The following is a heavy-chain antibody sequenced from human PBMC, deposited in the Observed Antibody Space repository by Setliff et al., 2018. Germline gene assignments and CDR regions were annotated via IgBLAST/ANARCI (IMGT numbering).Heavy chain of an antibody. Sequence: SETLSLTCTVSGGSISSGGYYWSWIRQHPGKGLEWIGYIYYSGSTYYNPSLKSRVTISVDTSKNQFSLKLSSVTAADTAVYYCARETSAARLWGPFDYWGQGTLVTVSS. CDR2: IYYSGST. V-gene: IGHV4-31*03. CDR1: GGSISSGGYY. CDR3: ARETSAARLWGPFDY. D-gene: IGHD6-6*01. J-gene: IGHJ4*02.